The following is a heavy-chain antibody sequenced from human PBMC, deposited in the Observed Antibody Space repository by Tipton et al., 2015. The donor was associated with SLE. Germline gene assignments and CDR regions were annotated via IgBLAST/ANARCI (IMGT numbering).Heavy chain of an antibody. Sequence: SLRLSCAASGFTFSSYWMHWVRQAPGKGLVWVSRINSDGSSTSYADSVKGRFTISRDNAKNTLYLQMNSLRAEDTAVYYCASHSLWFGEFYYWGQGTLVTVSS. CDR2: INSDGSST. D-gene: IGHD3-10*01. CDR1: GFTFSSYW. CDR3: ASHSLWFGEFYY. V-gene: IGHV3-74*01. J-gene: IGHJ4*02.